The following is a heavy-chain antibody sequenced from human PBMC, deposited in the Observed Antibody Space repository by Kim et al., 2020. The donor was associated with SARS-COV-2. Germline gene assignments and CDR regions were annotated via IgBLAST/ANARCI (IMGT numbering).Heavy chain of an antibody. D-gene: IGHD3-9*01. Sequence: SETLSLTCTVSGGSISSSSYYWGWIRQPPGKGLEWIGSIYYSGSTYYNPSLKSRVTISVDTSKNQFSLKLSSVTAADTAVYYCARQGRYFVHLGAFDIWGQGTMVTVSS. CDR1: GGSISSSSYY. J-gene: IGHJ3*02. V-gene: IGHV4-39*01. CDR2: IYYSGST. CDR3: ARQGRYFVHLGAFDI.